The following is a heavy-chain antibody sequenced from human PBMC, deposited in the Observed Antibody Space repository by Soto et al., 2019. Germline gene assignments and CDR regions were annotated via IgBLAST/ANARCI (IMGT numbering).Heavy chain of an antibody. CDR1: GGSFSGYN. V-gene: IGHV4-34*01. CDR2: IKHSGST. CDR3: ARGRIMITFGGVIVLYGMDV. J-gene: IGHJ6*02. D-gene: IGHD3-16*02. Sequence: PSETLSLTCAVYGGSFSGYNWSWIRQPPGKGLEWIGEIKHSGSTNYNPSLKSRVTISVDTSKNQFSLKLSSVTAADTAVYYCARGRIMITFGGVIVLYGMDVWAKGPRSPSP.